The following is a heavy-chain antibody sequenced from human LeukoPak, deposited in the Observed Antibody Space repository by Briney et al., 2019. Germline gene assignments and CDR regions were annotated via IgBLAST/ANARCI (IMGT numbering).Heavy chain of an antibody. Sequence: GESLQISCKCSGSSFTSYWIGWVRQMPGKGLEWMGIIYPGDSDTRYSPSFQGQVTISADKSISTAYLQWSSLKASDTAMYYCASALDSRTPFDYWGQGTLVTVSS. V-gene: IGHV5-51*01. CDR2: IYPGDSDT. CDR1: GSSFTSYW. J-gene: IGHJ4*02. D-gene: IGHD6-13*01. CDR3: ASALDSRTPFDY.